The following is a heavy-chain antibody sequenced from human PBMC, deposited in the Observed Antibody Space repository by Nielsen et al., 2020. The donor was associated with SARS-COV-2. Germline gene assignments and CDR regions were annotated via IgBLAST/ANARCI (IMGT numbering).Heavy chain of an antibody. J-gene: IGHJ4*02. Sequence: ASVKVSCKASGYTFTSYGISWVRQAPGQGLEWMGWISAYNGNTNYAQKLQGRVTMTTDTSTSTAYMELRSLRSDDTAGYYCARQGPYSSSWYVVYYFDYWGQGTLVTVSS. CDR3: ARQGPYSSSWYVVYYFDY. D-gene: IGHD6-13*01. CDR2: ISAYNGNT. CDR1: GYTFTSYG. V-gene: IGHV1-18*01.